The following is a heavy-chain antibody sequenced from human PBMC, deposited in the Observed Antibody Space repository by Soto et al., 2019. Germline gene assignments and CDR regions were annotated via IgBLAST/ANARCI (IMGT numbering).Heavy chain of an antibody. CDR2: IIPMFGTP. Sequence: QVQLVQSGAEMQQPGASVRVSCKASGGTFSKYAFSWVRQAPGQGLEWLGGIIPMFGTPNYAQKFQGRVAISADESTATVYMELSSLRSDDTAVDFCARPLRDRNDYYGMAVGGQGTTVTVSS. D-gene: IGHD3-22*01. CDR1: GGTFSKYA. CDR3: ARPLRDRNDYYGMAV. J-gene: IGHJ6*02. V-gene: IGHV1-69*01.